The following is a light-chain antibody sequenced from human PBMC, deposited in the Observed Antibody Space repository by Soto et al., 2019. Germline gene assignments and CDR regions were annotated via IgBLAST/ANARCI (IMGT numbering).Light chain of an antibody. Sequence: QSVLTQPPSVPGAPGQRVTVSCTGSSSNIGAGYDVHWYQQLPGTAPKLLIYGNNNRPSGVPDRFSGSKSGTSASLAITGLQAEDEADYYCQSYDSSLSAPYVFGTGTKVTVL. CDR1: SSNIGAGYD. V-gene: IGLV1-40*01. J-gene: IGLJ1*01. CDR2: GNN. CDR3: QSYDSSLSAPYV.